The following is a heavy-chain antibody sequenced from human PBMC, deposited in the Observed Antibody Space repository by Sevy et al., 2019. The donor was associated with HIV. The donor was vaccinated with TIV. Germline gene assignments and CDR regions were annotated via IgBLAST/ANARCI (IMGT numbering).Heavy chain of an antibody. Sequence: GGFLRLSCAASRFTFSTYDIHWVRQAPGKGLEWVAVISHDGSYQYYTDSVKARFTISRDDSKNKAYLQTNSLRADDSGVYYCTKGQGYDYIWGNERSEYYFDYWDQGTLVTVSS. CDR1: RFTFSTYD. CDR3: TKGQGYDYIWGNERSEYYFDY. V-gene: IGHV3-30*18. D-gene: IGHD3-16*01. J-gene: IGHJ4*02. CDR2: ISHDGSYQ.